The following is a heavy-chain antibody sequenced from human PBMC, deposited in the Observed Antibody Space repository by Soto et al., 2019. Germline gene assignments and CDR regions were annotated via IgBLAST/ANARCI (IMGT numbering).Heavy chain of an antibody. J-gene: IGHJ6*02. CDR1: GFTFSSYA. Sequence: QVQLVESGGGVVQPGRSLRLSCATSGFTFSSYAMHWVRQAPAKGREGVAVILYSGSNKANVESVKGRFTISRDNSKNTLYLLMNRLRAADTAVYYCVRGDREDIAVVVGARTREYGMDVWGHGTTVTVSS. D-gene: IGHD2-15*01. V-gene: IGHV3-30-3*01. CDR2: ILYSGSNK. CDR3: VRGDREDIAVVVGARTREYGMDV.